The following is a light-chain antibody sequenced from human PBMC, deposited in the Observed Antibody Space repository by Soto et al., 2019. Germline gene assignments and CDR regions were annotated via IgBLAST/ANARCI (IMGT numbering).Light chain of an antibody. CDR1: NIGGYS. Sequence: SYELTQPPSVSVAPGQTARITCGGDNIGGYSVHWYQQRPGQAPVVVVYDDRDRPSGIPERFSGSNSGNTATLTISRVEAGDEADYYCQVWESSSDHWVFGGGTKLTVL. J-gene: IGLJ3*02. CDR3: QVWESSSDHWV. CDR2: DDR. V-gene: IGLV3-21*02.